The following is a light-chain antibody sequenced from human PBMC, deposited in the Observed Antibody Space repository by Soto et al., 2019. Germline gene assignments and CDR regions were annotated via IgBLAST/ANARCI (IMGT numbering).Light chain of an antibody. CDR1: QSVSRSY. J-gene: IGKJ3*01. V-gene: IGKV3-20*01. CDR3: QQYGRSPFT. Sequence: EIVLTQSPGTLSLSPGERSTLSCRASQSVSRSYLVWYQQKPGQAPRLLIYGASSRATGIPDRFGRSGSGTDFTLTISRLEPEDFAVYCCQQYGRSPFTFGPGTKVDIK. CDR2: GAS.